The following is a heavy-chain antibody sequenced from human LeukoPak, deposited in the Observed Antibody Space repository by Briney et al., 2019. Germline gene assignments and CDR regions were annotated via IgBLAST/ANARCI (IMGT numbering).Heavy chain of an antibody. Sequence: GESLKISCQGSGYTFTNYWSAWVRQMPGKGLECMGIIYPGDSNTRYSPSFQGQVTISADKSISTAYLQWSSLKASDTAMYYCARRSREEGFQDYWGQGTLVTVSS. V-gene: IGHV5-51*01. CDR1: GYTFTNYW. CDR2: IYPGDSNT. CDR3: ARRSREEGFQDY. J-gene: IGHJ4*02.